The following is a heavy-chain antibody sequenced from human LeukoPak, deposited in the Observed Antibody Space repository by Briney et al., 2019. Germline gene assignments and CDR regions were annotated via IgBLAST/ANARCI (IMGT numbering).Heavy chain of an antibody. J-gene: IGHJ4*02. Sequence: EASVKVSCKASGYTFTGYYMHWVRQAPGQGLEWMGWINPNSGGTNYAQKFQGRATMTRDTSISTAYMELSRLRSDDTAVYYCARTIHHDSSGWYRGGIDYWGQGTLVTVSS. CDR2: INPNSGGT. D-gene: IGHD6-19*01. CDR1: GYTFTGYY. V-gene: IGHV1-2*02. CDR3: ARTIHHDSSGWYRGGIDY.